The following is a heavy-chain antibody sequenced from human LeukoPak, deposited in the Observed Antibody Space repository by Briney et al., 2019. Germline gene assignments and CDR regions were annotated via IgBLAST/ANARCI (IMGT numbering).Heavy chain of an antibody. CDR1: GYTFTSYY. D-gene: IGHD4-17*01. Sequence: GASVKVSCKASGYTFTSYYMHWVRQAPGQGLEWMGIINPSGGSTSYAQKFQGRVTITADKSTSTAYMELSSLRSEDTAVYYCARDANYGDYPSLAFDYWGQGTLVTVSS. CDR2: INPSGGST. V-gene: IGHV1-46*01. CDR3: ARDANYGDYPSLAFDY. J-gene: IGHJ4*02.